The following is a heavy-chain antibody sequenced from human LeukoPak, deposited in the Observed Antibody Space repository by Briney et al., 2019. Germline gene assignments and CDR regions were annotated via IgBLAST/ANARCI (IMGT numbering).Heavy chain of an antibody. CDR1: GFIFSSYS. CDR2: ISSSSRTK. CDR3: ARDKIVGATHCDF. D-gene: IGHD1-26*01. J-gene: IGHJ4*02. V-gene: IGHV3-48*01. Sequence: PGGSLRLSCAASGFIFSSYSMNWVRQAPGEGLEWVSYISSSSRTKYYAEAVKGQFTIYRHNAQNSLYLQMNSLTAEDTAVYYCARDKIVGATHCDFWGQRTVVTVS.